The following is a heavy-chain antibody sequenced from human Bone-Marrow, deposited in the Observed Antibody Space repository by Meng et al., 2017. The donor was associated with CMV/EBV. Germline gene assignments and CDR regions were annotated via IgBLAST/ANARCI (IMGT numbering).Heavy chain of an antibody. CDR3: AHRPTEGLFDY. J-gene: IGHJ4*02. CDR1: GFSLNSNGMG. CDR2: IYWDGDK. V-gene: IGHV2-5*02. Sequence: QITLKDLGPALPKPPQTPTLTCNFSGFSLNSNGMGVGWIRQPPGKALEWLALIYWDGDKRYSPSLKSRLTITKDTSNNQVVLTMTNMGPVDTATYFCAHRPTEGLFDYWGQGTLVTVSS.